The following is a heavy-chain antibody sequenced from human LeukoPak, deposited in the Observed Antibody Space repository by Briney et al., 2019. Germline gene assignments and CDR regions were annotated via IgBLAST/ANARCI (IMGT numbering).Heavy chain of an antibody. D-gene: IGHD5-18*01. J-gene: IGHJ4*02. CDR1: GFTFSSYA. Sequence: PGGSLRLSCAASGFTFSSYAMSWVRQAPGKGLEWVSAISGSGGSTYYADSVKGRFTISRDNSKNTLYLQMNSLRAEDTAVYYCAKDPGKYSYGANDYWGQGTLVTVSS. V-gene: IGHV3-23*01. CDR2: ISGSGGST. CDR3: AKDPGKYSYGANDY.